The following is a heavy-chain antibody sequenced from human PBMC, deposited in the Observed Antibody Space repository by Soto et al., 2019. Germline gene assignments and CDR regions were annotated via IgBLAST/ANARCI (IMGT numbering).Heavy chain of an antibody. J-gene: IGHJ6*02. CDR3: ARVSGATHYYYYYGMDV. V-gene: IGHV4-34*01. D-gene: IGHD1-26*01. CDR2: INHSGST. Sequence: SETLSLTCAVYGGSFSGYYWSWIRQPPGKGLEWIGEINHSGSTNYNPSLKSRVTISVDTSKNQFSLKLSSVTAADTAVYYCARVSGATHYYYYYGMDVWGQGTTVTVSS. CDR1: GGSFSGYY.